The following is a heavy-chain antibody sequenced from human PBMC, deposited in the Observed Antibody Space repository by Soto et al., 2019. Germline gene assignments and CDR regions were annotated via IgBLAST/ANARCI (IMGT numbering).Heavy chain of an antibody. CDR3: ARSVRASGYYYYYGMDV. Sequence: QVQLVQSGAEVKKPGASVKVSCKASGYTFTSYGISWVRQAPGQGLEWMGWISAYNGNTNYAQKLQGRVTMTTDTSTSTAYMELRSLRSDDTAVYYCARSVRASGYYYYYGMDVWGQGTTVTVSS. CDR2: ISAYNGNT. D-gene: IGHD6-25*01. CDR1: GYTFTSYG. V-gene: IGHV1-18*01. J-gene: IGHJ6*02.